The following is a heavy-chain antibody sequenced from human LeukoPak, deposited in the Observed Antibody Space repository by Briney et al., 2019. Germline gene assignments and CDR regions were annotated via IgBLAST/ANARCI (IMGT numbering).Heavy chain of an antibody. J-gene: IGHJ6*02. V-gene: IGHV1-3*01. D-gene: IGHD6-13*01. Sequence: GASVKVSCKASGYNSAGYAMHWVRQAPGQRLEWMGWINAGNGNTKYSQKFQGRVTITRDTSASTAYMELSSLRSEDTAVYYCARDQGRSSSWYYYYYGMDVWGQGTTVTVSS. CDR1: GYNSAGYA. CDR2: INAGNGNT. CDR3: ARDQGRSSSWYYYYYGMDV.